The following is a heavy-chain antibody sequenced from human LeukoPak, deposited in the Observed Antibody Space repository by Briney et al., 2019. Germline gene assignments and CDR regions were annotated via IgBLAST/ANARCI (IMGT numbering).Heavy chain of an antibody. J-gene: IGHJ4*02. D-gene: IGHD7-27*01. CDR2: ITTSDGNT. Sequence: GGSLRLSCAASRFTFSSYTMSWVRQAPGKGLEWVSTITTSDGNTYYADSVKGRFTVSRDNSKNTLFLQMNSLRAEDTAVYYCAKDGGLWVSAHWGDSWGRGTLVTVSS. CDR3: AKDGGLWVSAHWGDS. CDR1: RFTFSSYT. V-gene: IGHV3-23*01.